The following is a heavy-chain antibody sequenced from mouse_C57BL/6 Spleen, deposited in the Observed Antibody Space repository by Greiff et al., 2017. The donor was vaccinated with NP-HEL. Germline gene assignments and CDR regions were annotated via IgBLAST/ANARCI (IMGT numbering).Heavy chain of an antibody. CDR3: ARGFTTVVARPYFDV. J-gene: IGHJ1*03. D-gene: IGHD1-1*01. CDR1: GYTFTSYW. V-gene: IGHV1-64*01. CDR2: IHPNSGST. Sequence: VQLQQPGAELVKPGASVKLSCKASGYTFTSYWMHWVKQRPGQGLEWIGMIHPNSGSTNYNEKFKSKATLTVDKSSSTAYMQLSSLTSEDSAVYYCARGFTTVVARPYFDVWGTGTTVTVSS.